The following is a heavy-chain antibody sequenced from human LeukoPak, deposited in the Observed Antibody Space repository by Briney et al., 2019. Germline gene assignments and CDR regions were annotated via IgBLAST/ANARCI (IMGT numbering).Heavy chain of an antibody. CDR1: GFTVSSNY. D-gene: IGHD2-15*01. V-gene: IGHV3-53*01. J-gene: IGHJ4*02. CDR3: ARAGYCSGGSCYPEGGFDY. CDR2: IYSGGST. Sequence: GGSLRLSCAASGFTVSSNYMSWVRQAPGKGLEWVSVIYSGGSTYYADSVKGRFTISRDNSKNTLYLQMNSLRAEDTAVYYCARAGYCSGGSCYPEGGFDYWGQGTLVTVSS.